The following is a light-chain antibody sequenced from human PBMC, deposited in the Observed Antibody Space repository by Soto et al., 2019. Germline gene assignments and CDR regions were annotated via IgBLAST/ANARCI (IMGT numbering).Light chain of an antibody. CDR3: ATWDDSLNGYV. V-gene: IGLV1-44*01. CDR1: GSNIGSNT. Sequence: QSVLTQPPSASGTPGQRITISCSGSGSNIGSNTVTWYQQLPRTAPKLLIYTNNQRPSGVPDRFSGSGSGTSASLAISGLQSGDEADYYCATWDDSLNGYVFGTGTKVTVL. J-gene: IGLJ1*01. CDR2: TNN.